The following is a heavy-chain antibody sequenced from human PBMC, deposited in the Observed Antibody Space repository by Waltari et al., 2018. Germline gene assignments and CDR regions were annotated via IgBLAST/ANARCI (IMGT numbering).Heavy chain of an antibody. CDR3: ARLMEAGGSDAFDI. V-gene: IGHV4-38-2*01. J-gene: IGHJ3*02. CDR2: IYHSGST. Sequence: QVQLQESGPGLVKPSETLSLTCAVSGYSISSGYYWGWIRQPPGKGLEWIGSIYHSGSTYYNPSLKSRVTISVDTSKNQFSLKLSSVTAADTAVYYCARLMEAGGSDAFDIWGQGTMVIVSS. D-gene: IGHD1-26*01. CDR1: GYSISSGYY.